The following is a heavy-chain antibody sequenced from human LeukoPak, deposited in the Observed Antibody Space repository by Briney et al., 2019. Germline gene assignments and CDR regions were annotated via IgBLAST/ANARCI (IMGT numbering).Heavy chain of an antibody. J-gene: IGHJ4*02. CDR2: INTNTGNP. D-gene: IGHD6-13*01. V-gene: IGHV7-4-1*02. CDR1: GYTFTSYG. CDR3: ASQQLERYFDY. Sequence: ASVKVSCKASGYTFTSYGISWVRQAPGQGLEWMGWINTNTGNPTYAQGFTGRFVFSLDTSVSTAYLQISSLKAEDTAVYYCASQQLERYFDYWGQGTLVTVSS.